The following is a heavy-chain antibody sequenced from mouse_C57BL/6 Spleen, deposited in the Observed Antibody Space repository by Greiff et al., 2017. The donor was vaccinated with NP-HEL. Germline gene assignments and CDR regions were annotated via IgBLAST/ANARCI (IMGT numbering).Heavy chain of an antibody. D-gene: IGHD2-3*01. V-gene: IGHV1-42*01. CDR3: ARGYYSWFAY. CDR1: GYSFTGYY. CDR2: INPSTGGT. Sequence: EVQLQQSGPELVKPGASVKISCKASGYSFTGYYMNWVKQSPEKSLEWIGEINPSTGGTTYNQKFKAKATLTVDKSSSTAYMQLKSLTSEDSAVYYCARGYYSWFAYWGQGTLVTVSA. J-gene: IGHJ3*01.